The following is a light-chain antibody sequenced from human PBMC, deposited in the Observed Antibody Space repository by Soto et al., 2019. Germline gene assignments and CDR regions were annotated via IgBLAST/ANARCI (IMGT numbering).Light chain of an antibody. CDR1: QTISTW. Sequence: DIQMTQSPSTLSASVGDRVTITCRASQTISTWWAWYQQKPGKAPNLLIYGVSSVESGVPSRFSGSGSGTEFTLTISNLQPDDFATYYCQQYADYSWTFGQGTKVESK. CDR2: GVS. CDR3: QQYADYSWT. V-gene: IGKV1-5*03. J-gene: IGKJ1*01.